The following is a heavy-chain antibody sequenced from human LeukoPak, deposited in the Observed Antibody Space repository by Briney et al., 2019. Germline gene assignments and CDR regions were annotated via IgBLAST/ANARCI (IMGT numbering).Heavy chain of an antibody. V-gene: IGHV1-2*02. CDR3: ARDQIMDV. CDR1: GYTFTGFY. Sequence: ASVKVSWKASGYTFTGFYLHWVRQAPGQGLEWMGWINPNSGGTNFAQKFQGRVTMTRDTSISTAYMELSRLRSDDTAVYYCARDQIMDVWGQGTTVTVSS. J-gene: IGHJ6*02. CDR2: INPNSGGT.